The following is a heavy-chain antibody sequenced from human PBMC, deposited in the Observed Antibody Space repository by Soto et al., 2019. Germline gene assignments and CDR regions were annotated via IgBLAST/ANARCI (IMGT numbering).Heavy chain of an antibody. Sequence: EVQLVESGGGLVQPGGSLRLSCAASGFSFRSYAMNWVRQAPGKGLEWISFITGNSRTIFYADSVRGRFTDSRDNAQNSLYLQMNGMKDEDTAVYSCARDRDGGRFDFWGQGTLVTVSS. J-gene: IGHJ4*02. D-gene: IGHD3-16*01. CDR3: ARDRDGGRFDF. CDR2: ITGNSRTI. CDR1: GFSFRSYA. V-gene: IGHV3-48*02.